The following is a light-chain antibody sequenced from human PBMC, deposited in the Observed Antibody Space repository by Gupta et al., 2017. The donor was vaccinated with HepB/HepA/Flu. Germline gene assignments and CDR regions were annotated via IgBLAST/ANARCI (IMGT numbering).Light chain of an antibody. CDR1: FSNIAKSY. V-gene: IGLV1-51*02. J-gene: IGLJ3*02. CDR2: ENK. Sequence: QSLLTQPPSVSAAPGQMVTVSCSGSFSNIAKSYVSWYQQFPGKAPKLLIYENKKRPSGIDDRFAGSKSGSSATLVIQGLQAEDEATYICGTWDSYSSSGVFGGGTKVTVL. CDR3: GTWDSYSSSGV.